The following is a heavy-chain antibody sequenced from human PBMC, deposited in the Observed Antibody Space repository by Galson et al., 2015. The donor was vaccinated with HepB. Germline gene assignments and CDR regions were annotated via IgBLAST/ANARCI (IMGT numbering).Heavy chain of an antibody. D-gene: IGHD3-22*01. CDR2: IYYSGST. CDR3: ARAGITMKHHAFDI. V-gene: IGHV4-31*03. Sequence: TLSLTCTVSGGSISSGGYYWSWIRQHPGKGLEWIGYIYYSGSTYYNPSLKSRVTISVDTSKNQFSLKLSSVTAADTAVYYCARAGITMKHHAFDIWGQGTMVTVSS. J-gene: IGHJ3*02. CDR1: GGSISSGGYY.